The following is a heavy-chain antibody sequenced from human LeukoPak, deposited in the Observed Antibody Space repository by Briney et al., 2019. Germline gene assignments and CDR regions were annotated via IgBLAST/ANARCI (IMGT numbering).Heavy chain of an antibody. D-gene: IGHD2-2*01. CDR3: AKALTSYCSSTSCYVTDY. V-gene: IGHV3-23*01. CDR1: GFSFSSYA. CDR2: ISGSGGTT. J-gene: IGHJ4*02. Sequence: PGGSLRLSCAASGFSFSSYAMNWVRQAPGKGLEWVSGISGSGGTTYYADSVEGRFTISRDNSKNTLYLQMNSLRAEDTAIYYCAKALTSYCSSTSCYVTDYWGQGTLVTVSS.